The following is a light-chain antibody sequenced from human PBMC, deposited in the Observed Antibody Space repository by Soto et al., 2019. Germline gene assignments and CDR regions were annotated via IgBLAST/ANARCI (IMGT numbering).Light chain of an antibody. J-gene: IGKJ1*01. V-gene: IGKV1-5*03. CDR1: QSISTW. CDR2: QAS. CDR3: QQYNGYSRA. Sequence: DIQMTQSPSTLSASVGDRVTITCRASQSISTWLAWYQQKPGKAPNVLIYQASRLESGVPSRFSGSGSGTEFTLTISSLQPDDFATYYCQQYNGYSRAFGQGTRVEIK.